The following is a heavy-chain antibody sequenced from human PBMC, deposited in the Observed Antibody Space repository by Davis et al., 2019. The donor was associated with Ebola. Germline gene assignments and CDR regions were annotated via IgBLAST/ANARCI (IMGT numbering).Heavy chain of an antibody. D-gene: IGHD4-23*01. CDR1: GFTFSSYA. Sequence: GGSLRLSCAASGFTFSSYAMSWVRQAPGKGLEWVSSISSSSSYIYYADSVKGRFTISRDNSKNTLYLQMNSLRAEDTAVYYCAKLDYGGKLFHYYYGMDVWGQGTTVTVSS. J-gene: IGHJ6*02. CDR3: AKLDYGGKLFHYYYGMDV. V-gene: IGHV3-21*01. CDR2: ISSSSSYI.